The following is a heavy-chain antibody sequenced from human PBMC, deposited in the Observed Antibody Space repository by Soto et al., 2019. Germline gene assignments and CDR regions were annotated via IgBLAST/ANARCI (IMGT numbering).Heavy chain of an antibody. J-gene: IGHJ4*02. Sequence: GASVKVSCKVSGYTLTELSMHWVRQAPGKGLEWMGGFDPEDGETIYAQKFQGRVTMTEDTSTGTAYMELSSLRSEDTAVYYCASGDTAMVTGYFDYWGQGTLVTVSS. CDR2: FDPEDGET. CDR3: ASGDTAMVTGYFDY. D-gene: IGHD5-18*01. CDR1: GYTLTELS. V-gene: IGHV1-24*01.